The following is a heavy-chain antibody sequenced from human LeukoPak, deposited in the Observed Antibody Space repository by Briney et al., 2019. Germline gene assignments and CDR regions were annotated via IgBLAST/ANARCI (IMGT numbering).Heavy chain of an antibody. J-gene: IGHJ4*02. CDR3: ARVPLDILTGYYPGDY. CDR1: GGSISSGDYY. D-gene: IGHD3-9*01. CDR2: IYFSGTT. V-gene: IGHV4-30-4*08. Sequence: PSQTLSLTCTVSGGSISSGDYYWSWIRQPPGKGLGWIMYIYFSGTTYYNPSLKSRTTISVDTSKNQFSLKLRSVTAADTAVYYCARVPLDILTGYYPGDYWGQRTLVTVSS.